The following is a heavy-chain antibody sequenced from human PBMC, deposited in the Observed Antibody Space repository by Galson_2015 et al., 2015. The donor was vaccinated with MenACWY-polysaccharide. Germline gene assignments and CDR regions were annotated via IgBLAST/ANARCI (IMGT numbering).Heavy chain of an antibody. J-gene: IGHJ4*02. CDR3: VRHLYADF. V-gene: IGHV5-51*01. Sequence: QSGAEVKKPGESLKISCKGSGYSYTSYWIGWVRQMPGKGMEWMGMIYPNDSDTRYSPSFQGQVTISADKSISTAYLQWSSLRASDTAIYYCVRHLYADFWGQGTLVTVSS. D-gene: IGHD2-2*02. CDR1: GYSYTSYW. CDR2: IYPNDSDT.